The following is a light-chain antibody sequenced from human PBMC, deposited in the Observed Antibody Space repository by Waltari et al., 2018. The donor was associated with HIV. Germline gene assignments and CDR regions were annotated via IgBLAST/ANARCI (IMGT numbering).Light chain of an antibody. V-gene: IGLV5-45*02. CDR1: SGINVATYR. J-gene: IGLJ3*02. Sequence: QAVLTQPSSLSASPGASASLTCTFGSGINVATYRIYWDQQKPGSPPTYLLRNKSDSDKQQGSGVSRRFSASKASSANAWILLISWLQSEDEADYYSMIWHNSVWVFGGGTKLTVL. CDR2: NKSDSDK. CDR3: MIWHNSVWV.